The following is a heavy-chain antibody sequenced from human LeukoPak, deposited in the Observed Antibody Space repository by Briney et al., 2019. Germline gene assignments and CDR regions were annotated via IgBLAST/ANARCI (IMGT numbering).Heavy chain of an antibody. CDR3: ARPYYYDSRIDP. Sequence: SETLSLTCTVSGVSITRYYWSWIRQPPGKGLEWIAYMYYSGSTYYNPSLKSRVTMSADTSKNQLSLKLSSVTAADTAVYYCARPYYYDSRIDPWGQGILVTVSS. J-gene: IGHJ5*02. V-gene: IGHV4-59*08. D-gene: IGHD3-22*01. CDR1: GVSITRYY. CDR2: MYYSGST.